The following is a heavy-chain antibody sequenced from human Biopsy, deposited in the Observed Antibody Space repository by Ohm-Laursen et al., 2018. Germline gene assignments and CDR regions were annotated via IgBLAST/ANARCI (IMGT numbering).Heavy chain of an antibody. Sequence: SDTLSLTCTVSGGSVSSNTDYWAWLRQPPGKGLEWIGSIFYTGIIFYNPSLKSRVSISVDTSKNQFSLNLNSVTASDTALYYCARRPTGFWFDPWGQGTLVIVSS. CDR2: IFYTGII. V-gene: IGHV4-39*01. CDR1: GGSVSSNTDY. CDR3: ARRPTGFWFDP. J-gene: IGHJ5*02.